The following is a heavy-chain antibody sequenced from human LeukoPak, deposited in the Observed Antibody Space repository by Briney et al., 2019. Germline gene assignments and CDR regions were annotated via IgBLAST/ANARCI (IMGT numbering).Heavy chain of an antibody. Sequence: PTAGSLTLSCAASGFTFSNFWMHWVRQAPGKGLVWVSRVYSDGSVTTYADSVTGPVKGRFTISRDNAKSTLYLQMNSLRPEDTAVYYCVRGGSYFLDAFDIWGQGTMVTVSS. CDR1: GFTFSNFW. J-gene: IGHJ3*02. V-gene: IGHV3-74*01. CDR3: VRGGSYFLDAFDI. CDR2: VYSDGSVT. D-gene: IGHD3-22*01.